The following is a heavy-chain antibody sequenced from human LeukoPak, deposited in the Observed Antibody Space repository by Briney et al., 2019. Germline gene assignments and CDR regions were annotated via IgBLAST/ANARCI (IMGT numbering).Heavy chain of an antibody. Sequence: APVKVSCKASGYTFTGYFMHWVRQAPGQGLEWMGWINPNSGGANYAQKSQGRVTMTRDTSISTAYMELSRLTSDDTAVYYCARDRTYSGNDYYYYYYLDVWGKGTTVTVSS. V-gene: IGHV1-2*02. D-gene: IGHD1-26*01. CDR1: GYTFTGYF. J-gene: IGHJ6*03. CDR3: ARDRTYSGNDYYYYYYLDV. CDR2: INPNSGGA.